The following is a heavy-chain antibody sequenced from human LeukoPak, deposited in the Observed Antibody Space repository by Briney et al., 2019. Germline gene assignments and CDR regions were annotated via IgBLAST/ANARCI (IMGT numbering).Heavy chain of an antibody. J-gene: IGHJ3*02. CDR3: AREVVDVAPNAFDI. CDR1: GDSVSSNSAA. V-gene: IGHV6-1*01. Sequence: SQTLSLTCAISGDSVSSNSAAWNWIRQSPSRGLEWLGRTYYRSRWYNDYAVSVKSRIIIIPDTSKNQFSPQLNSVTPEDTAVYYCAREVVDVAPNAFDIWGQGTMVTVSS. D-gene: IGHD2-21*01. CDR2: TYYRSRWYN.